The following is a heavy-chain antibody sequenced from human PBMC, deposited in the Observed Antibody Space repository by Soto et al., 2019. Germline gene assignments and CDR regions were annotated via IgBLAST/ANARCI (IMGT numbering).Heavy chain of an antibody. J-gene: IGHJ6*02. CDR3: ESNKTWNYYYGMDV. CDR1: GYSFTSYW. Sequence: GESLKISCKGSGYSFTSYWISWVRQMPGKGLEWMGKIDPSDSYTNYSPSFQGHVTISADKSITTAYLQWSSLKASDTEMYYCESNKTWNYYYGMDVWGQGTTVTVSS. V-gene: IGHV5-10-1*01. CDR2: IDPSDSYT.